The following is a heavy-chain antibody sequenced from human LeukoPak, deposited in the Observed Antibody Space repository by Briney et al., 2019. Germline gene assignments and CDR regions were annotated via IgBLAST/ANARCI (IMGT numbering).Heavy chain of an antibody. CDR3: ARDLQEMYYYDSSGYFDY. CDR2: IIPIFGTA. Sequence: GASVKVSCKASGGTFSSYAISWVRQAPGQGLEWMGGIIPIFGTANYAQKFQGRVTITADESTSTAYMELSSLRSEDTAVYYCARDLQEMYYYDSSGYFDYWGQGTLVTVSS. J-gene: IGHJ4*02. CDR1: GGTFSSYA. V-gene: IGHV1-69*13. D-gene: IGHD3-22*01.